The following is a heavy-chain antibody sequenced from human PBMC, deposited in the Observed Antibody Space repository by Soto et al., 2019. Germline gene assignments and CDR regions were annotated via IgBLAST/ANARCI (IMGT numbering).Heavy chain of an antibody. CDR1: GFTFSSYW. CDR3: ARRRGVRNYDILTGYYGEYYYYGMDV. CDR2: INSDGSST. J-gene: IGHJ6*02. V-gene: IGHV3-74*01. Sequence: GGSLRLSCAASGFTFSSYWMHWVRQAPGKGLVWVSRINSDGSSTSYADSVKGRFTISRDNAKNTMYLQMNSLRAEDTAVYYFARRRGVRNYDILTGYYGEYYYYGMDVWGQGTTVTVSS. D-gene: IGHD3-9*01.